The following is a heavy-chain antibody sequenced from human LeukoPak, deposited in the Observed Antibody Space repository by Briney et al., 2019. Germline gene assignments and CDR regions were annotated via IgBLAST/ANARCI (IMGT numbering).Heavy chain of an antibody. V-gene: IGHV4-31*03. CDR3: ARHEVGYCSGGSCPYYFDY. Sequence: SQTLSLTCTVSGDSISSGDNYWSWIRQHPGKGLEWIGYIYYSGSTYYNPSLKSRTTISVDTSKNHFSLKLTSVTAADTAVYYCARHEVGYCSGGSCPYYFDYWGQGTLVTVSS. CDR2: IYYSGST. J-gene: IGHJ4*02. CDR1: GDSISSGDNY. D-gene: IGHD2-15*01.